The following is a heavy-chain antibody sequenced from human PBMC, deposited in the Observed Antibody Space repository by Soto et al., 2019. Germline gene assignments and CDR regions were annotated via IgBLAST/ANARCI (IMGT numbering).Heavy chain of an antibody. CDR2: IYPGDSDT. D-gene: IGHD3-22*01. CDR1: GYSFTSYW. V-gene: IGHV5-51*01. J-gene: IGHJ5*02. CDR3: ARAYYYDSSGYYFGAWFDP. Sequence: GESLKISCKGSGYSFTSYWIGWVRQMPGKGLEWMGIIYPGDSDTRYSPSFQGQVTISADKSISTAYLQWSSLKASDTAMYYCARAYYYDSSGYYFGAWFDPWGQGTLVTVSS.